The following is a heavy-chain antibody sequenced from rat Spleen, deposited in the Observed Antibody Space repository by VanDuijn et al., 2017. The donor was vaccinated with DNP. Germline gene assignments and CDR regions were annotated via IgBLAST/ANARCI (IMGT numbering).Heavy chain of an antibody. Sequence: EVQLQESGPGLVKPSQSLSLTCSVTGYSITSNYWGWIRKFPGNKMEWMGYISYSGSTSYNPSLKSRISITRDTSKNQFFLQLNSVTTEDTATYYCARTLPGYNLYYYVMDAWGQGASVTVSS. CDR3: ARTLPGYNLYYYVMDA. CDR1: GYSITSNY. V-gene: IGHV3-1*01. CDR2: ISYSGST. J-gene: IGHJ4*01. D-gene: IGHD1-4*01.